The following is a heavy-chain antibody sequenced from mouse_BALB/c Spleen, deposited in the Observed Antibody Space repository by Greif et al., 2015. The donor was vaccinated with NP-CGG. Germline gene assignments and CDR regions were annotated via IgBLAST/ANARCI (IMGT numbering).Heavy chain of an antibody. D-gene: IGHD1-1*01. CDR3: ASRVFITTVVADY. J-gene: IGHJ2*01. CDR1: GYTFTSYW. V-gene: IGHV1-7*01. Sequence: QVQLKDSGAELAKPGASVKMSCKASGYTFTSYWMHWVKQRPGQGLEWIGYINPSTGYTEYNQKFKDKATLTADKSSSAAYMQLSSLTSEDSAVYYCASRVFITTVVADYWGQGTTLTVSS. CDR2: INPSTGYT.